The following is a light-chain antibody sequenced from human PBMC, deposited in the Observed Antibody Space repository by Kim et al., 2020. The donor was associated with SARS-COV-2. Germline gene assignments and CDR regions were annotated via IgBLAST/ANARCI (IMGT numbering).Light chain of an antibody. CDR1: KLGDKY. J-gene: IGLJ2*01. V-gene: IGLV3-1*01. CDR3: QAWDSSTVV. CDR2: QDS. Sequence: SPGQTASITCAGDKLGDKYACWYQQKPGQSPVVVIYQDSKRPSGIPERFSGSNSGNTATLTISGTQAMDEADYYCQAWDSSTVVFGGGTQLTVL.